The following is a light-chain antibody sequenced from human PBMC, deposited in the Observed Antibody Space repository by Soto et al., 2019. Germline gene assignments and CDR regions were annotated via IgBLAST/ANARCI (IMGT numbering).Light chain of an antibody. Sequence: EIVLTQSPGTLSLSPGERATLSCRASQSVSSSYLAWYQQKPGQAPRLLIYGASSRATGIPDRFSGSGSGTVFTLTISRLEPEDFAVYYCQEYGSSRTFGQGTKVEIK. CDR3: QEYGSSRT. J-gene: IGKJ1*01. CDR1: QSVSSSY. CDR2: GAS. V-gene: IGKV3-20*01.